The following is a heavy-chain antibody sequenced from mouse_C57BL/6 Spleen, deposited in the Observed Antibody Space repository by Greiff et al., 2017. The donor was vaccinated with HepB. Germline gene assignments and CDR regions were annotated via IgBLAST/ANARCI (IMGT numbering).Heavy chain of an antibody. CDR1: GYTFTSYW. CDR3: ARVGFAY. Sequence: VQLQQPGAELVKPGASVKLSCKASGYTFTSYWMQWVKQRPGQGLEWIGEIDPSDSYTNYNQKFKGKATLTVDTSSSTAYMQLSSLTSEDSAVYYCARVGFAYWGQGTLVTVSA. CDR2: IDPSDSYT. V-gene: IGHV1-50*01. J-gene: IGHJ3*01.